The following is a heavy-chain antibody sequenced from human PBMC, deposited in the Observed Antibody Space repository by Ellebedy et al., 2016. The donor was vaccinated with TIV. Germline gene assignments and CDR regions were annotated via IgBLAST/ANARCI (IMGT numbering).Heavy chain of an antibody. D-gene: IGHD3-10*01. CDR3: ARREGYYGSGSYYAN. J-gene: IGHJ4*02. Sequence: MPSETLSLTCTVSGDSIRSYYWSWIRQPPGKGLEWIGYIYDSGSTNYNPSLKSRVTISIDTSKNQFSLKLSSVTDADTAVYYCARREGYYGSGSYYANWGQGTLVTVSS. CDR1: GDSIRSYY. CDR2: IYDSGST. V-gene: IGHV4-59*01.